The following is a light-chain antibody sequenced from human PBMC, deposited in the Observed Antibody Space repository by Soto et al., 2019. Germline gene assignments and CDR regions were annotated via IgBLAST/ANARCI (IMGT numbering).Light chain of an antibody. Sequence: EIVLTQSPATLSLSPGERATLSCRANQSVSSYLAWYQQKPGQAPRLLIYDASNRAAGIPARFSGSGSGTDFTLTISSLEPGDFAVYYCQHRSNWPGFTFGPGTKVDIK. CDR3: QHRSNWPGFT. CDR2: DAS. V-gene: IGKV3-11*01. CDR1: QSVSSY. J-gene: IGKJ3*01.